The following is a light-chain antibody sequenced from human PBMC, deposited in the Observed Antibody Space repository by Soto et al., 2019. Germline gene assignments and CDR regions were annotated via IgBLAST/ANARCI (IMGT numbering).Light chain of an antibody. J-gene: IGLJ2*01. Sequence: QSVLTQPPSASGTPGQSVTISCSGSSSNIGSNTVNWYQQLPGTAPKLLIFSNNQRPSGVPERFSGSKSGTSASLAISGLQSEDEADYYCATWDDSLNGVVFGGGTKLTVL. V-gene: IGLV1-44*01. CDR3: ATWDDSLNGVV. CDR1: SSNIGSNT. CDR2: SNN.